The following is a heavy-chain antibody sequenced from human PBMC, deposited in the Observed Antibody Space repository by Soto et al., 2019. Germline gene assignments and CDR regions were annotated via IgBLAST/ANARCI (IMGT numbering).Heavy chain of an antibody. D-gene: IGHD3-3*01. CDR2: ISYTGSP. J-gene: IGHJ4*02. CDR3: ARALNGDYWSDYSPIYYFHY. CDR1: GGSISSDGYY. Sequence: QLQLQESGPGLVKPSQTLSLTCTVSGGSISSDGYYWSWIRQLPGKGLEWIGSISYTGSPYYNPSLKSRGFISVDVSESQFSLRLSSVTAADTAVYFCARALNGDYWSDYSPIYYFHYWSPGTLVTVSS. V-gene: IGHV4-31*03.